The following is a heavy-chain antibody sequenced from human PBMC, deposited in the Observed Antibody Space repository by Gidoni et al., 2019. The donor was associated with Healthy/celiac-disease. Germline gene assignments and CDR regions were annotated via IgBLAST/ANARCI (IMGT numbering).Heavy chain of an antibody. Sequence: QVQLVESGGGVVQPGRSLRLSCAASGFTFSSYGMHWVRQAPGKGLEWVAVISYDGSNKYYADSVKGRFTISRDNSKNTLYLQMNSLRAEDTAVYYCAKELTVVTPLDYWGQGTLVTVSS. CDR3: AKELTVVTPLDY. CDR2: ISYDGSNK. V-gene: IGHV3-30*18. CDR1: GFTFSSYG. D-gene: IGHD2-21*02. J-gene: IGHJ4*02.